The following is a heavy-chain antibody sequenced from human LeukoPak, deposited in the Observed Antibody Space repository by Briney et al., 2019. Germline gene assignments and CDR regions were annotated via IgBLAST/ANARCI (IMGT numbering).Heavy chain of an antibody. CDR2: IYPGDSDT. CDR3: ARHRAVAGTGDLDY. D-gene: IGHD6-19*01. Sequence: ASLKFSCTGSCYSFTSYWIGWVRQTAGKGLGWMGIIYPGDSDTRYRTPFQGQVTTSDDKSISTAYLQWSSLKASDTGMYYCARHRAVAGTGDLDYWGQGTLVTVSS. J-gene: IGHJ4*02. CDR1: CYSFTSYW. V-gene: IGHV5-51*01.